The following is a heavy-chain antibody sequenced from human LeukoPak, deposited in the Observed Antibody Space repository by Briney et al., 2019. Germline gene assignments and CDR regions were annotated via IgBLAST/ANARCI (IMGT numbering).Heavy chain of an antibody. J-gene: IGHJ4*02. Sequence: SETLSLTCAVYGGSFSGYYWTWIRQPPGKGLEWIGEIHYSGRINYNPSLKSRVTISADTSNNHFSLKMNSVTAADTAVYYCSRGTDAYKCGDSWGQGTLVTVSS. CDR3: SRGTDAYKCGDS. V-gene: IGHV4-34*01. CDR1: GGSFSGYY. D-gene: IGHD5-24*01. CDR2: IHYSGRI.